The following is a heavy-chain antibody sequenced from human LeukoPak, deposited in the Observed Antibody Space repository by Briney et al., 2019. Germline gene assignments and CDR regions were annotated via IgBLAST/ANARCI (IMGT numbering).Heavy chain of an antibody. D-gene: IGHD6-13*01. CDR1: GYTFATSG. V-gene: IGHV1-2*02. CDR3: ARETAAAGSNWFDP. CDR2: INPNSGGT. J-gene: IGHJ5*02. Sequence: GASVKVSCKASGYTFATSGISWVRPAPGQGLEWMGWINPNSGGTNYAQKFQGRVTMTRDTSISTAYMELSRLRSDDTAVYYCARETAAAGSNWFDPWGQGTLVTVSS.